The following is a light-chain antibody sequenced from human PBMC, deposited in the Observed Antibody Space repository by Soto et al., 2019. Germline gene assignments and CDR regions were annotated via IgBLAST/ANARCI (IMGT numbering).Light chain of an antibody. J-gene: IGKJ1*01. Sequence: EIVMTQSPATLSVSPGERATVSCRASQSVSRNLAWYQQKPGQAPRLLIYGASTRATGLPVRFSGSGSGTGFTLTISSLQSEDFAVYYCQHYNNWPPWTFGQGTRVEIK. V-gene: IGKV3-15*01. CDR2: GAS. CDR1: QSVSRN. CDR3: QHYNNWPPWT.